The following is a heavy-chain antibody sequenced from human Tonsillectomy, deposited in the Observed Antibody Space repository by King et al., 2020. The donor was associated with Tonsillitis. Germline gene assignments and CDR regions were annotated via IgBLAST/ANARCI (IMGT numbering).Heavy chain of an antibody. V-gene: IGHV1-18*01. J-gene: IGHJ4*02. CDR3: ATPGTDSSGYQYFDY. CDR2: INAYNGNT. CDR1: GYTFNSFG. Sequence: QLVQSGAEVKKPGASVKVSCKASGYTFNSFGITWVRQSPGQGLEWMGWINAYNGNTNYEQKLQDRVTLTTDTSTSTAYMELRSLRADDTAVYYCATPGTDSSGYQYFDYWGQGTLVTVSS. D-gene: IGHD3-22*01.